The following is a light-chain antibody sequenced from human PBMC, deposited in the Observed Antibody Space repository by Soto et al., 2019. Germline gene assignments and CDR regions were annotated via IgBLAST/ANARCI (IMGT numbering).Light chain of an antibody. CDR3: SSYTSSSTWV. CDR1: SSDVGSYDY. CDR2: NVN. Sequence: QSALIQPPSVSGSPGQSVTISCTGTSSDVGSYDYVSWYQQHPGTVPKPMIYNVNTRPSGVPDRFSGSKSGNTASLTISGLQAEDEADYYCSSYTSSSTWVFGGGTKVTVL. J-gene: IGLJ3*02. V-gene: IGLV2-18*02.